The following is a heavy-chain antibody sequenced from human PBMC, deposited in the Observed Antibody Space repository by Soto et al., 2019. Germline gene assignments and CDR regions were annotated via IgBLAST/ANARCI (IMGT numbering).Heavy chain of an antibody. CDR1: GGTFSSYA. CDR3: ARGNYDILTGYYGHYYYYGMDV. CDR2: IIPIFGTA. J-gene: IGHJ6*02. V-gene: IGHV1-69*13. Sequence: ASVKVSCKASGGTFSSYAISWVRQAPGQGLEWMGGIIPIFGTANYAQKFQGRVTITADESTSTAYMELSSLRSEDTAVYYCARGNYDILTGYYGHYYYYGMDVWGQWTTVTVSS. D-gene: IGHD3-9*01.